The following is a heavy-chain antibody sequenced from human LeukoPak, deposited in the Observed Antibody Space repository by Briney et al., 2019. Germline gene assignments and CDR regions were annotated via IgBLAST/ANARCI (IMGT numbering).Heavy chain of an antibody. V-gene: IGHV4-39*01. D-gene: IGHD3-9*01. J-gene: IGHJ2*01. Sequence: TSAETLSLTCDVSGASISNSAYYWAWIRQTPGKGLEWVGTIFFSGSTFYTPSLKSRVSMTVDTTKNQFSLRLASVTAADTAVYFCARHERWLDHWFYFDLWGRGTLVTVSS. CDR2: IFFSGST. CDR3: ARHERWLDHWFYFDL. CDR1: GASISNSAYY.